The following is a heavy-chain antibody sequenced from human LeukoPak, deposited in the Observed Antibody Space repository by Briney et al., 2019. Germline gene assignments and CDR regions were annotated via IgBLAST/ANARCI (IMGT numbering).Heavy chain of an antibody. CDR2: IYHSGST. CDR1: GYSISSGYY. D-gene: IGHD3-22*01. CDR3: ARHRSNYYDSSGYYYNY. V-gene: IGHV4-38-2*01. J-gene: IGHJ4*02. Sequence: SETLFLTCAVSGYSISSGYYWGWIRQPPGKGLEWIGSIYHSGSTYYNPSLKSRVTISVDTSKNQFSLKLSSVTAADTAVYYCARHRSNYYDSSGYYYNYWGQGTLVTVSS.